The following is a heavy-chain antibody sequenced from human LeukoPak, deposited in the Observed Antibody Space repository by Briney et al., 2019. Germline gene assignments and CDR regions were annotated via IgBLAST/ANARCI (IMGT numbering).Heavy chain of an antibody. CDR2: IYPGDSDT. J-gene: IGHJ5*02. V-gene: IGHV5-51*01. Sequence: GESLKISCKGSGYSFTSYWIGLVRQMPGKGLEWMGIIYPGDSDTRYSPSFQGQVTISADKTISTAYLQWSRLKAADTANYYCARSAMVRGVINWFDPWGQGTLVTVSS. CDR3: ARSAMVRGVINWFDP. CDR1: GYSFTSYW. D-gene: IGHD3-10*01.